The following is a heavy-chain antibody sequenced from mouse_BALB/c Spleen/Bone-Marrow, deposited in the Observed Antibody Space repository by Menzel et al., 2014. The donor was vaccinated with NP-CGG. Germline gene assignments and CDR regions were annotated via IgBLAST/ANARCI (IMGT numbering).Heavy chain of an antibody. CDR1: GYTFSNYW. Sequence: QVQLQQPGAEQMQPGASVKISCKATGYTFSNYWIEWVKQRPGHGLEWIGEILPGNTNANYNEKFKGRATFTADTSSNTAYMQLSFLTSEDSAVYYCARGWYSMDDWGQGTSVTVSS. CDR3: ARGWYSMDD. CDR2: ILPGNTNA. V-gene: IGHV1-9*01. J-gene: IGHJ4*01.